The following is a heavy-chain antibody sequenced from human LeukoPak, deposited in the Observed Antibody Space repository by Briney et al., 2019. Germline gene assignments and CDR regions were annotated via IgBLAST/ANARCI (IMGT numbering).Heavy chain of an antibody. CDR1: GGSISSYY. D-gene: IGHD3-9*01. Sequence: PSETLSLTCTVSGGSISSYYWSWIRQPAGKGLEWIGRIYTSGSTNYNPSLKSRVTMSVDTSKNQFSLKLSSVAAADTAVYYCAREDTEYFDWLHQDYYYYYMDVWGKGTTVTISS. CDR3: AREDTEYFDWLHQDYYYYYMDV. CDR2: IYTSGST. V-gene: IGHV4-4*07. J-gene: IGHJ6*03.